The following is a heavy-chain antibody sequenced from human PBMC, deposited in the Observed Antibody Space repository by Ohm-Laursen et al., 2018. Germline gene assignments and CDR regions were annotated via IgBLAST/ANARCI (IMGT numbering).Heavy chain of an antibody. D-gene: IGHD3-10*01. V-gene: IGHV3-49*04. J-gene: IGHJ3*02. CDR1: GFTFGDYA. CDR2: IRSKAYGGTT. Sequence: SLRLSCAASGFTFGDYAMSWVRQAPGKGLEWVGFIRSKAYGGTTEYAASVKGRFTISRDDSKSIAYLQMNSLKTEDTAVYYCTSVIIWGQGTMVTVSS. CDR3: TSVII.